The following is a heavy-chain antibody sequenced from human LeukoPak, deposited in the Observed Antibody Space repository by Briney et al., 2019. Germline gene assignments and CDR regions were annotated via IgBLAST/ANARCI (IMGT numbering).Heavy chain of an antibody. CDR2: IYYSGST. V-gene: IGHV4-59*08. D-gene: IGHD3-3*01. J-gene: IGHJ4*02. CDR1: GGSISSYY. CDR3: ARVTDDFWSGYFDY. Sequence: KPSETLSLTCTVSGGSISSYYWSWIRQPPGKGLEWIGYIYYSGSTNYNPSLKSRVTISVDTSKNQFSLKLSSVTAADTAVYYCARVTDDFWSGYFDYWGQGTLVTVSS.